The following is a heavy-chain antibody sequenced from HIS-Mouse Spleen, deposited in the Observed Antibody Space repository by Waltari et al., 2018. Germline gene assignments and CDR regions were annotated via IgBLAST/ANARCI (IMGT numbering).Heavy chain of an antibody. V-gene: IGHV1-2*02. J-gene: IGHJ6*02. D-gene: IGHD1-26*01. CDR1: GYTCTGYY. CDR2: INPNSGGT. CDR3: ARAPSGSYYYYYGMDV. Sequence: QVQLVQSGAEVKKPGASVKVSCKASGYTCTGYYMHWVRQAPGQGLEWMGWINPNSGGTNYAQKFQGRVTMTRDTSISTAYMELSRLRSDDTAVYYCARAPSGSYYYYYGMDVWGQGTTVTVSS.